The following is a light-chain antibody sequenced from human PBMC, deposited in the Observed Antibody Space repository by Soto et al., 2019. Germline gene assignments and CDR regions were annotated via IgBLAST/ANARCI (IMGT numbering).Light chain of an antibody. V-gene: IGKV3-20*01. CDR1: QSVSSSY. Sequence: EIVLTQSPGTLSLSPRERATLSCRASQSVSSSYLAWYQQKPRQAPRLLIYGASSRATGIPDRFSGSGSGTDFTLTISRLEPEDFAVYYCQQYGSSPPWTFGQGTKVEIK. CDR2: GAS. J-gene: IGKJ1*01. CDR3: QQYGSSPPWT.